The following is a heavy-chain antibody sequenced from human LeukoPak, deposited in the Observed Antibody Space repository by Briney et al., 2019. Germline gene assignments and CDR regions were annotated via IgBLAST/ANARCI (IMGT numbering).Heavy chain of an antibody. D-gene: IGHD4-17*01. CDR1: GYTFSGYY. V-gene: IGHV1-2*02. CDR3: ARGDEYGDF. CDR2: INPNSGDT. J-gene: IGHJ4*02. Sequence: ASVKVSCKASGYTFSGYYIHWVRQAPGQGLEWMGWINPNSGDTNSAQKFQGRATLTRDTSISTAYMEVSRLNSDDTARYYCARGDEYGDFWGQGTLVSVSS.